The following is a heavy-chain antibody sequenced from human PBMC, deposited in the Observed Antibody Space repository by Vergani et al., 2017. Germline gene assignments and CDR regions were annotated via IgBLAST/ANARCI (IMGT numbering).Heavy chain of an antibody. D-gene: IGHD5-18*01. CDR2: INPNSGGT. Sequence: QVLLVQSGAEVKKPGASVRVSCKTSGYTFTNYYIHWVRQAPGQGLEWMGWINPNSGGTNYAQKFQGRVTMTRDTSISTAYMELSRLRSDDTAVYFCARDPSNSVGRNIYGDSWGQGTLVTVSS. J-gene: IGHJ4*02. CDR3: ARDPSNSVGRNIYGDS. CDR1: GYTFTNYY. V-gene: IGHV1-2*02.